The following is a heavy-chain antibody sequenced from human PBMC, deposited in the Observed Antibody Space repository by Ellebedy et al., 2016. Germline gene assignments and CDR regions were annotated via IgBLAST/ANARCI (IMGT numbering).Heavy chain of an antibody. J-gene: IGHJ6*03. CDR1: GFTFSSYA. CDR2: ISGSGGST. V-gene: IGHV3-23*01. D-gene: IGHD3-22*01. Sequence: GGSLRLXXAASGFTFSSYAMSWVRQAPGKGLEWVSAISGSGGSTYYADSVKGRFTISRDNSKNTLYLQMNSLRAEDTAVYYCARVGVYYYDSSGYYMDVWGKGTTVTVSS. CDR3: ARVGVYYYDSSGYYMDV.